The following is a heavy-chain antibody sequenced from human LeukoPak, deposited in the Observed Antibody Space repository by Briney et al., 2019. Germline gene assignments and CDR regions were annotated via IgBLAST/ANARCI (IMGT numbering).Heavy chain of an antibody. V-gene: IGHV4-39*07. CDR2: IYYSGST. Sequence: PSETLSLTCTVSGGSISSSSYYWGWIRQPPGKGLEWIGSIYYSGSTYYNPSLKSRVTISVDTSKNQFSLKLSSVTAADTAVYYCASVERRGAFDIWGQGTMVTVSS. D-gene: IGHD1-1*01. J-gene: IGHJ3*02. CDR3: ASVERRGAFDI. CDR1: GGSISSSSYY.